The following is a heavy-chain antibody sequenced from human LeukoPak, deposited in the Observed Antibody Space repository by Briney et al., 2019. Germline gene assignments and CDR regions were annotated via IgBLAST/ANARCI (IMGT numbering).Heavy chain of an antibody. CDR3: ARVQVGATLDY. CDR1: GYTFTGYY. V-gene: IGHV1-2*02. D-gene: IGHD1-26*01. CDR2: INPNSGGT. Sequence: EASVKASCKASGYTFTGYYMHWVRQAPGQGLEWMGWINPNSGGTNYAQKFQGRVTMTRDTSISTAYMELSRLRSDDTAVYYCARVQVGATLDYWGQGTLVTVSS. J-gene: IGHJ4*02.